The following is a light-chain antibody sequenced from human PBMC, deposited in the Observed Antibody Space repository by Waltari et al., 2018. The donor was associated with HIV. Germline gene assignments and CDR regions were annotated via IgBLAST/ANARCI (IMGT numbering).Light chain of an antibody. Sequence: HSALTQPASVSASPGQSITISCTGTSSAFGISNYVSWYQQHPGNVPKVIISEVISPASGVSARFSGSKSGNTASLTISGLQPEDEADYYCTSYTSNDTLLFGGGTKVTVL. J-gene: IGLJ2*01. V-gene: IGLV2-14*01. CDR1: SSAFGISNY. CDR3: TSYTSNDTLL. CDR2: EVI.